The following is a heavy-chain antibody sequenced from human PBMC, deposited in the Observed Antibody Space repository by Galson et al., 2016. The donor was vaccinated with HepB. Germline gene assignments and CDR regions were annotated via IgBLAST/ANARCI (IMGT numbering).Heavy chain of an antibody. J-gene: IGHJ4*02. D-gene: IGHD3-22*01. V-gene: IGHV4-39*01. Sequence: SETLSLTCVVYGVSITSSNYYWAWIRQPPGKGLAWIGSVHYNRGTYHYTPSLLSRVTISVDSSKNQLSLTLTSVTAADTAVYYCASYFFDSGGYRPFDHWGQGTLVTVSS. CDR2: VHYNRGT. CDR1: GVSITSSNYY. CDR3: ASYFFDSGGYRPFDH.